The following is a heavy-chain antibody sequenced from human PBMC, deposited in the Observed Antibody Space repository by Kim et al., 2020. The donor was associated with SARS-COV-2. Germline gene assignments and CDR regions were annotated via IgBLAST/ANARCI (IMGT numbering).Heavy chain of an antibody. Sequence: GGSLRLSCAASGFTFTSYWMHWVRQAPGKGLIWVSRINGDESSTTYADSVKGRFTISRDNAKNTLYLQMNSLRDEDTAVYYCARGFGVESTTRGILASWGQGTTVTVA. V-gene: IGHV3-74*01. J-gene: IGHJ3*01. D-gene: IGHD3-10*01. CDR1: GFTFTSYW. CDR3: ARGFGVESTTRGILAS. CDR2: INGDESST.